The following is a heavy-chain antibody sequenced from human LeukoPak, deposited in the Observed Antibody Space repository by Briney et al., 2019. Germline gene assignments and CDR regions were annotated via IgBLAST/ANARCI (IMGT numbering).Heavy chain of an antibody. CDR2: NK. J-gene: IGHJ4*02. CDR3: AKISSVTANFDC. D-gene: IGHD4-17*01. Sequence: NKFYADSVKGRFTISRDNSKNTLYLQMNTLRAEDTAVYSCAKISSVTANFDCWGQGTLVTISS. V-gene: IGHV3-30-3*02.